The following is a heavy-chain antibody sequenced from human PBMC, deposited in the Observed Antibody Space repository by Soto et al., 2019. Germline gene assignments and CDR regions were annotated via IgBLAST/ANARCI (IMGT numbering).Heavy chain of an antibody. Sequence: QITLKASGPTLVKPTQTLTLTCTFSGFSLSTSGVGVAWIRQSPGKSLEWLALIYWDDDKRYRPSLESRLTITKDTSKNQVVRTMTNMDSVDTATYYCAYLPCSGGSCYWFSFSGMDVWGQGTTVTVSS. CDR3: AYLPCSGGSCYWFSFSGMDV. CDR1: GFSLSTSGVG. J-gene: IGHJ6*02. CDR2: IYWDDDK. V-gene: IGHV2-5*02. D-gene: IGHD2-15*01.